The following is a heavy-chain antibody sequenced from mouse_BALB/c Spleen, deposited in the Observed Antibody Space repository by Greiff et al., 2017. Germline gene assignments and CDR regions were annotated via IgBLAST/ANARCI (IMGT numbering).Heavy chain of an antibody. V-gene: IGHV7-3*02. CDR2: IRNKANGYTT. CDR1: GFTFTDYY. CDR3: ARGYYLDY. J-gene: IGHJ2*01. Sequence: EVMLVESGGGLVQPGGSLRLSCATSGFTFTDYYMSWVRQPPGKALEWLGFIRNKANGYTTEYSASVKGRFTISRDNSQSILYLQMNTLRAEDSATYYCARGYYLDYWGQGTTLTVSS.